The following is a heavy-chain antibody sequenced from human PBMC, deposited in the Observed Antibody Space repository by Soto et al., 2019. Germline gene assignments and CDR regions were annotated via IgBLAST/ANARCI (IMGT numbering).Heavy chain of an antibody. Sequence: QVQLVQSGAEVREPGSSVKVSCMASGGTFSTSAMNWVRQAPGQGLEWVGGIIPVFGKATYAQNFEGRVTITADGSTTTAYMELSRLRSEDSAVYYCATQLTGDLDFWGQGTRVIVSS. CDR3: ATQLTGDLDF. D-gene: IGHD7-27*01. J-gene: IGHJ4*02. CDR1: GGTFSTSA. V-gene: IGHV1-69*12. CDR2: IIPVFGKA.